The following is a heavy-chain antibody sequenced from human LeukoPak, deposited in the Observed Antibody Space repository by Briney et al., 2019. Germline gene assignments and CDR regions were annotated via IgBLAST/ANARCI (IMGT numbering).Heavy chain of an antibody. CDR3: AREAFLMVRGVNPSFDT. Sequence: ASVKVSCKTSGYTFISYDINWVRQAPGQGLQWVGWMNPYSGNTGFAEEFQGRVSMTRNSSINTAYLELTSLKYEDTAVYYCAREAFLMVRGVNPSFDTWGHGTLVTVSS. CDR2: MNPYSGNT. V-gene: IGHV1-8*01. J-gene: IGHJ4*01. CDR1: GYTFISYD. D-gene: IGHD3-10*01.